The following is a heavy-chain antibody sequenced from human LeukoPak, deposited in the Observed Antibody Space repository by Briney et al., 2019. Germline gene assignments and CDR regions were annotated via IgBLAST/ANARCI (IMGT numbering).Heavy chain of an antibody. Sequence: GASVKVSCKASGYSFTGYYIHWVRQAPGQGLEWMGWINPNSGGTNYAQKFQGRVTMTRDTSISTAYMELSSLRSEDTAVYYCARVEGVTNWFDPWGQGTLVTVSS. CDR3: ARVEGVTNWFDP. D-gene: IGHD3-16*01. V-gene: IGHV1-2*02. CDR2: INPNSGGT. CDR1: GYSFTGYY. J-gene: IGHJ5*02.